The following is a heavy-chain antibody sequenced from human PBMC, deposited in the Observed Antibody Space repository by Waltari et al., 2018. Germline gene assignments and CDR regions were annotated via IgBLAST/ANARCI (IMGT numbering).Heavy chain of an antibody. CDR3: ARDEGTFDY. CDR2: IYTSGST. Sequence: QVQLQESGPGLVKPSQTLSLTCTVSGGSISSGSYSWSWIRQPAGKGLEWIGRIYTSGSTNYNPSLKSRVTISVDTSKNQFSLKLSSVTAADTAVYYCARDEGTFDYWGQGTLVTVSS. CDR1: GGSISSGSYS. D-gene: IGHD3-10*01. V-gene: IGHV4-61*02. J-gene: IGHJ4*02.